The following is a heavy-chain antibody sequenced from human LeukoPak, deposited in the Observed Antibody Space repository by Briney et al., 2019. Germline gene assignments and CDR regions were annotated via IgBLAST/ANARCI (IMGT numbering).Heavy chain of an antibody. CDR3: ARVYSSSSGKNAFDI. D-gene: IGHD6-6*01. V-gene: IGHV3-7*03. CDR1: GFTFSSYW. CDR2: IKQDGNEK. J-gene: IGHJ3*02. Sequence: GGSLRLSCAASGFTFSSYWMHWVRQAPGKGLEWVANIKQDGNEKYYVDSVKGRFTISRDNAKNSLYLQMNSLRAEDTAVYYCARVYSSSSGKNAFDIWGQGTMVTVSS.